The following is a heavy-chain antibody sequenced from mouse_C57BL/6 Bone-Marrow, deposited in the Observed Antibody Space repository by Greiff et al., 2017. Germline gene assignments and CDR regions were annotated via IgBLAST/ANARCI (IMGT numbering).Heavy chain of an antibody. J-gene: IGHJ3*01. D-gene: IGHD1-1*01. CDR3: ARGVYYYGSSFAY. CDR1: GYTFTSYW. V-gene: IGHV1-64*01. Sequence: QVQLQQPGAELVKPGASVKLSCKASGYTFTSYWMHWVKKRPGQGLEWIGMIHPNSGSTNYNEKFKSKAILTVDKSSSTAYMQLSSLTSEDSAVYYCARGVYYYGSSFAYWGQGTLVTVSA. CDR2: IHPNSGST.